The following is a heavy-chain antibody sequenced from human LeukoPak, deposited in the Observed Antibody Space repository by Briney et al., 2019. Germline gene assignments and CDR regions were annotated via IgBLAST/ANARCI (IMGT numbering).Heavy chain of an antibody. D-gene: IGHD3-16*01. J-gene: IGHJ6*02. CDR2: IYTSGST. V-gene: IGHV4-61*02. CDR3: ARDFGIFDYGMDV. CDR1: GGSISSGSYY. Sequence: SETLSLTCTVSGGSISSGSYYWSWIRQPAGKGLEWIGRIYTSGSTNYNASLMSRVTISVDTSKNQFSLKLSSVTAADTAVYYCARDFGIFDYGMDVWGQGTTVTVSS.